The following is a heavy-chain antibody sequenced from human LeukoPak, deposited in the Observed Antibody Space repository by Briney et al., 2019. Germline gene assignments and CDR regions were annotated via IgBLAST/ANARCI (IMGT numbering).Heavy chain of an antibody. V-gene: IGHV3-21*01. CDR3: ARGGGLKAFDY. D-gene: IGHD3-16*01. Sequence: GGSLRLSCAASGFTFSSYSMNWVRQAPGKGLEWVSSISSSSSYVYYADSVKGRFTISRDNAKNSLYLQMNSLRAEDTAVYYCARGGGLKAFDYWGQGTLVTVSS. CDR1: GFTFSSYS. J-gene: IGHJ4*02. CDR2: ISSSSSYV.